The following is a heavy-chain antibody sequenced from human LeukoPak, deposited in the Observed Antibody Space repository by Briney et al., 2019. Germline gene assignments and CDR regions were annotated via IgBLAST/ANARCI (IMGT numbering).Heavy chain of an antibody. D-gene: IGHD6-13*01. CDR2: ISSSSSTI. V-gene: IGHV3-48*04. CDR3: AQIDGEAAGYFDY. Sequence: GGSLRLSCAASGFTFSSYSMNWVRQAPGQGLEWVSYISSSSSTIYYADSVKGRFTISRDNAKNSLYLQMNSLRAEDTAVYYCAQIDGEAAGYFDYWGQGTLVTVSS. CDR1: GFTFSSYS. J-gene: IGHJ4*02.